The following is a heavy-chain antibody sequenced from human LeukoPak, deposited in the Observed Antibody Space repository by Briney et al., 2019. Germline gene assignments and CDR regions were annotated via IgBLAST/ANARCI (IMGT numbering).Heavy chain of an antibody. D-gene: IGHD3-22*01. Sequence: GESLKISCKGSGYSFTSYWIGWVRQMPGKGLEWMGIIYPGDSDTRYSPSFQGQVTISADKSISTAYLQWSSLKASDTAMCYCARRGGNYYDSSGYHTKDWFDPWGQGTLVTVSS. CDR3: ARRGGNYYDSSGYHTKDWFDP. CDR1: GYSFTSYW. CDR2: IYPGDSDT. V-gene: IGHV5-51*01. J-gene: IGHJ5*02.